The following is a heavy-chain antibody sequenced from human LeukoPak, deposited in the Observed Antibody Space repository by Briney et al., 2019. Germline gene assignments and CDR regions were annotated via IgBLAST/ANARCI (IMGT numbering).Heavy chain of an antibody. D-gene: IGHD5-18*01. CDR2: ISSSGSYT. CDR1: GFTFGSYN. Sequence: GGSLRLSCAASGFTFGSYNMNWVRQAPGKGLEWVSSISSSGSYTYHADSVEGRFTISKNSAKNSLYLQMNTLRVEDTAMYYCASLDTAKQPLANHWGQGTLVTVSS. J-gene: IGHJ5*02. CDR3: ASLDTAKQPLANH. V-gene: IGHV3-21*04.